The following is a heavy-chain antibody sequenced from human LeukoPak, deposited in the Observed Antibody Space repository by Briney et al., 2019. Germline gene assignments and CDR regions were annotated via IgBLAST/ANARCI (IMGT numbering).Heavy chain of an antibody. CDR2: ISGSGGST. J-gene: IGHJ4*02. D-gene: IGHD2-21*02. Sequence: PGGSLRLSCAASGFAFSSYWMHWVRQAPGKGLEWVSAISGSGGSTYYADSVKGRFTISRDNSKNTLYLQMNSLRAEDTAVYYCAKDLTFIVVVTAIHFDYWGQGTLVTVSS. CDR3: AKDLTFIVVVTAIHFDY. CDR1: GFAFSSYW. V-gene: IGHV3-23*01.